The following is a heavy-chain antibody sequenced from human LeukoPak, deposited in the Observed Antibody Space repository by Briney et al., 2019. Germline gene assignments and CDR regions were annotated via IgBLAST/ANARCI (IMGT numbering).Heavy chain of an antibody. Sequence: PGGSLRLSCAASGFIFSQYSMNWVRQAPGKGLEWVSHIRSSSETFYADSVKGRFTISRDNARNSLYLQMNNLRGEDTAIYSCARDAGNSGYGCDLWGQGTLVTVSS. CDR2: IRSSSET. V-gene: IGHV3-48*01. D-gene: IGHD5-12*01. CDR1: GFIFSQYS. CDR3: ARDAGNSGYGCDL. J-gene: IGHJ5*02.